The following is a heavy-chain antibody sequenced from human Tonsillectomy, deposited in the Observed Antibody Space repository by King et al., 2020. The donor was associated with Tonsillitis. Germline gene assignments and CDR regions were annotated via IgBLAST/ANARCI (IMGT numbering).Heavy chain of an antibody. D-gene: IGHD5-18*01. CDR3: ARGVDTRPGYGDY. V-gene: IGHV1-2*02. CDR2: INPNSGGT. CDR1: GYTFTDFY. Sequence: QLVQSGAEVKKPGASVRVSCKASGYTFTDFYVHWVRQAPGQGLEWMGWINPNSGGTNYAQKFHGRVTMTGDTSISTAYMDLSRLRSDNTAVYYCARGVDTRPGYGDYWGQGTLVTVSS. J-gene: IGHJ4*02.